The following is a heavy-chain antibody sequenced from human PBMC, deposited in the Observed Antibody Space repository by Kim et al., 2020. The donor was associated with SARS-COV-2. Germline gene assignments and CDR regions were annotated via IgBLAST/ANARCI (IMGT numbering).Heavy chain of an antibody. D-gene: IGHD6-13*01. CDR3: ARLRRRASSHFDY. Sequence: YSTSFQSQVSISADKSISTDYLQWSSLKASNTAMYYCARLRRRASSHFDYWGQGTLVTVSS. J-gene: IGHJ4*02. V-gene: IGHV5-51*01.